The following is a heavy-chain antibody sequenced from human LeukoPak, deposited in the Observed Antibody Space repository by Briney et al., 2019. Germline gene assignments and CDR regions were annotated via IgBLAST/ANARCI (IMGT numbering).Heavy chain of an antibody. V-gene: IGHV4-39*02. CDR1: GGSVSSNSYY. Sequence: PSETLSLTCTVSGGSVSSNSYYWGWIRQPPGKGLEWIGTIYNSGTTYYNPSLKSRVTISADSSQNHFFLQLTSATAADTAVYFCARDGPWKSDVWGRGTLVTVSS. D-gene: IGHD1-1*01. CDR3: ARDGPWKSDV. J-gene: IGHJ4*02. CDR2: IYNSGTT.